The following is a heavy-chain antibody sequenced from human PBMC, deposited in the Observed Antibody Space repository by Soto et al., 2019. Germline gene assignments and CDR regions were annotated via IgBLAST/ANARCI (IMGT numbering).Heavy chain of an antibody. Sequence: GGSLRLSCAASGFTFSSYAMHWVRQAPGKGLEWVAVISYDGSNKYYADSVKGRFTISRDNSKNTLYLQMNSLRAEDTAVYYCARDGRRYSYGPGNYYYGMDVWGPGTTVTVSS. CDR2: ISYDGSNK. CDR1: GFTFSSYA. V-gene: IGHV3-30-3*01. CDR3: ARDGRRYSYGPGNYYYGMDV. D-gene: IGHD5-18*01. J-gene: IGHJ6*02.